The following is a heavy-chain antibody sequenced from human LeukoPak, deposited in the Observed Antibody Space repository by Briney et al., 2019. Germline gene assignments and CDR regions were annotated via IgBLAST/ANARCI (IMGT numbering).Heavy chain of an antibody. CDR3: ARGENGSFDR. D-gene: IGHD5-24*01. J-gene: IGHJ4*02. CDR1: GFTFSSYG. CDR2: ISSTGGDK. V-gene: IGHV3-48*03. Sequence: GGSLRLSCAASGFTFSSYGMHWIRQAPGKGLEWISYISSTGGDKFYADPVKGRFIISRDNAMNSVYMEMNDLTAEDTAFYYCARGENGSFDRWGQGTLVIVSS.